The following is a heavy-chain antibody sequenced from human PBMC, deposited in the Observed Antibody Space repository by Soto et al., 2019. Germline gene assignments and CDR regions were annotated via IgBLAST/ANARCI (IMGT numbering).Heavy chain of an antibody. J-gene: IGHJ5*02. CDR1: GFTFGDYA. CDR2: IRSKAYGGTT. Sequence: PGGSLRLSFTASGFTFGDYAMGWFRQAPGKGLEWVGFIRSKAYGGTTEYAASVKGRFTISRDDSKSIAYLQMNSLKTEDTAVYYCTRDILFTIPKTEGWFNPWGQGTLVTVSS. CDR3: TRDILFTIPKTEGWFNP. D-gene: IGHD3-3*01. V-gene: IGHV3-49*03.